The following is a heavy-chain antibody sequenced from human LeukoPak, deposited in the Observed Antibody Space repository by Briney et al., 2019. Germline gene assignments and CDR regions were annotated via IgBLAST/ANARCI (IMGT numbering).Heavy chain of an antibody. J-gene: IGHJ4*02. CDR2: SGTRSGTK. CDR1: GFIFSDSA. D-gene: IGHD3-16*02. V-gene: IGHV3-21*01. Sequence: GGSLRLSCAASGFIFSDSAMHWVRQAPGKGLEWVSSSGTRSGTKYYADSVMGRFTISRDSAMNSVSLQINSLRAEDTAVYYCLLQMTYGELSDPDFRGQGTLVTVSS. CDR3: LLQMTYGELSDPDF.